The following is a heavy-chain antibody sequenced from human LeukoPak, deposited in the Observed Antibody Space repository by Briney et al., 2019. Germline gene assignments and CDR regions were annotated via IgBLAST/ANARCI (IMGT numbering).Heavy chain of an antibody. V-gene: IGHV3-7*01. CDR1: GFTFSTYW. CDR2: LKQDGSEE. Sequence: GGSLRLSCAASGFTFSTYWMTWVRQAPGKGLEWVANLKQDGSEEYYVDSVKGRFTIPRDNAKNSLYLQMNSLRAEDTAVYYCARDYRSSSGRSIDYWGQGTLVTVSS. CDR3: ARDYRSSSGRSIDY. D-gene: IGHD6-6*01. J-gene: IGHJ4*02.